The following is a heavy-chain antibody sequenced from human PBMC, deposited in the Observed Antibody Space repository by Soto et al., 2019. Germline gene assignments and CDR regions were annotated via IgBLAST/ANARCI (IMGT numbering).Heavy chain of an antibody. CDR3: ARGLSVTLFGN. J-gene: IGHJ4*02. CDR2: IYYCGST. Sequence: QVQLQESGPGLVKPSQTLSLTCTVSGGSISTGGYYWTWIRQHPGKGLEWIGYIYYCGSTYYNPSLKSRVTRSVDTSKNQFSLKLSSVTAADTAVYYCARGLSVTLFGNWGQGTLVTVSS. V-gene: IGHV4-31*03. D-gene: IGHD4-17*01. CDR1: GGSISTGGYY.